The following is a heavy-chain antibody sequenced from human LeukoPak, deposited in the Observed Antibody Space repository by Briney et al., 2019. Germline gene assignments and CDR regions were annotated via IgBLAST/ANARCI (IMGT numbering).Heavy chain of an antibody. V-gene: IGHV3-66*01. D-gene: IGHD2-2*01. CDR2: IYSGGST. CDR3: ARTLSRVSQNYYFDY. J-gene: IGHJ4*02. CDR1: GFTVSSNY. Sequence: GGSLRLSCAASGFTVSSNYMSWVRQAPGKGLEWVSVIYSGGSTYYADSVKDRFTISRDNSKNTLYLQMNSLRAEDTAVYYCARTLSRVSQNYYFDYWGQGTLVTVSS.